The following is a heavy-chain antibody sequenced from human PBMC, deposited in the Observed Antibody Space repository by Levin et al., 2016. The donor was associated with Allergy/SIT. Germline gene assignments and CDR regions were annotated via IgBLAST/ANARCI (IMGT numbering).Heavy chain of an antibody. D-gene: IGHD3-10*01. CDR3: ARDRRPHTVRGVIGSDFGMDV. Sequence: GGSLRLSCGTSGFNFSSYAMHWVRQAPGKGLEWVAMLSFDGLNKKHAASLTGRFTISRDNSKNTLFLQMNSLTPADTAVYYCARDRRPHTVRGVIGSDFGMDVWGQGTTVSVSS. CDR2: LSFDGLNK. CDR1: GFNFSSYA. V-gene: IGHV3-30*03. J-gene: IGHJ6*01.